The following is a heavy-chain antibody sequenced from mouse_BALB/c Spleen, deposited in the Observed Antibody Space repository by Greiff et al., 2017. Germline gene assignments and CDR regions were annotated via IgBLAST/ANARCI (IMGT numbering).Heavy chain of an antibody. J-gene: IGHJ3*01. V-gene: IGHV2-6-7*01. CDR2: IWGDGST. D-gene: IGHD2-2*01. Sequence: VMLVESGPGLVAPSQSLSITCTVSGFSLTGYGVNWVRQPPGKGLEWLGMIWGDGSTDYNSALKSRLSISKDNSKSQVFLKMNSLQTDDTARYYCARGLYYVYSAWFAYWGQGTLVTVSA. CDR1: GFSLTGYG. CDR3: ARGLYYVYSAWFAY.